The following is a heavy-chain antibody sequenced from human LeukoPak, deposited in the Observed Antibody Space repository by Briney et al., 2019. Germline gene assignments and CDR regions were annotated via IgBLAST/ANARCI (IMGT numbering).Heavy chain of an antibody. V-gene: IGHV3-48*04. CDR1: GFTFSSYA. J-gene: IGHJ4*02. D-gene: IGHD1-26*01. Sequence: PGGSLRLSCAASGFTFSSYAMSWVRQAPGKGLEWLSYISSSGSSIYSADSVKGRFTISRDNAKNSLYLQMNSLRAGDTAVYYCARAGIVGAATESPFDNWGQGTLVTVSS. CDR2: ISSSGSSI. CDR3: ARAGIVGAATESPFDN.